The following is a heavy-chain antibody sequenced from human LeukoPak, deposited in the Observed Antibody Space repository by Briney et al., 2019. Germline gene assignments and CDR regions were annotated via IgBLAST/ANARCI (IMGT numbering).Heavy chain of an antibody. CDR1: GYTFTSYD. J-gene: IGHJ4*02. CDR3: ARDELVKYYYDSSGYSIFDY. Sequence: ASVKVSCKASGYTFTSYDINWVRQATGQGLEWMGWMNPNSGNTGYAQKFQGRVTMTRDTSTSTVYMELSSLRSEDTAVYYCARDELVKYYYDSSGYSIFDYWGQGTLVTVSS. CDR2: MNPNSGNT. V-gene: IGHV1-8*01. D-gene: IGHD3-22*01.